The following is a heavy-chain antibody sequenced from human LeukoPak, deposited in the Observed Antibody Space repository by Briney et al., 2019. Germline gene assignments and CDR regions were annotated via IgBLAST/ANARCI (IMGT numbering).Heavy chain of an antibody. CDR1: GFDVSNHY. J-gene: IGHJ4*02. D-gene: IGHD2-15*01. CDR3: ARMLFCSGSSCQDH. CDR2: IQSAGNT. V-gene: IGHV3-53*01. Sequence: GGSLRLSCAASGFDVSNHYLNWVRQAPGKGLEWVSIIQSAGNTYYADSVKGRFTISRDDSKNTLYLQMNSLRVEDTAIYYCARMLFCSGSSCQDHWGQGTRVTVTS.